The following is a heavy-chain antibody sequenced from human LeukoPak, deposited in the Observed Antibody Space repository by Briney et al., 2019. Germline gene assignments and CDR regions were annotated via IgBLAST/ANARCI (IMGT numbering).Heavy chain of an antibody. V-gene: IGHV1-18*01. CDR2: ISAYNGNT. CDR1: GYTFTSYG. CDR3: ARDFDGDPTNYYYYYYMDV. Sequence: ASVKVSCKASGYTFTSYGISWVRQAPGQGLEWMGWISAYNGNTNYPQKLQGRVTMTTDTSTNTAYMELRSLRSDDTAVYYCARDFDGDPTNYYYYYYMDVWGQGTTVTVSS. D-gene: IGHD4-17*01. J-gene: IGHJ6*03.